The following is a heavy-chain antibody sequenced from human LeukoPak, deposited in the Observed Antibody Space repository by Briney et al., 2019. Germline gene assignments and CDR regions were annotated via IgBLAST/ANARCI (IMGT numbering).Heavy chain of an antibody. V-gene: IGHV2-5*02. CDR1: GFSLRTTGVG. CDR3: AHTACAGDCRSDYGYNGLDV. D-gene: IGHD2-21*02. CDR2: IYWDNDK. J-gene: IGHJ6*02. Sequence: VSGPTLVQPTETLALTCTFSGFSLRTTGVGVGWIRQPPGKALEWLAIIYWDNDKRLIPSLTPRLTITKDTSKNQVVVIMTNMDPADTATYYCAHTACAGDCRSDYGYNGLDVWGQGTTVTVSS.